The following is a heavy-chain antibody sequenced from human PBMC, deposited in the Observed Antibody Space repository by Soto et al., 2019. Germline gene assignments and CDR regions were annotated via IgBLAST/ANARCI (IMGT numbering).Heavy chain of an antibody. V-gene: IGHV4-4*02. D-gene: IGHD3-9*01. CDR3: ARAPVLRYFDWFFAY. Sequence: SETLSLTCAASSGSISSSNWWSWVRQPPGKGLEWIGEIYHSGSTNYNPSLKSRVTVSVDKSKNQFSLKLSSVTAADTAVYYCARAPVLRYFDWFFAYWGQGTLVTVSS. J-gene: IGHJ4*02. CDR2: IYHSGST. CDR1: SGSISSSNW.